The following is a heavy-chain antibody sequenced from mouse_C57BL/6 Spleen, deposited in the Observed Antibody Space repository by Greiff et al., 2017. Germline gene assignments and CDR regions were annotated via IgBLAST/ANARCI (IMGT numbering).Heavy chain of an antibody. CDR3: AREGYGSREGYWYFDV. CDR2: INYDGSST. J-gene: IGHJ1*03. D-gene: IGHD1-1*01. V-gene: IGHV5-16*01. CDR1: GFTFSDYY. Sequence: EVMLVESEGGLVQPGSSMKLSCTASGFTFSDYYMAWVRQVPEKGLEWVANINYDGSSTYYLDSLKSRFIISRDNAKNILYLQMSSLKSEDTATYYCAREGYGSREGYWYFDVWGTGTTVTVSS.